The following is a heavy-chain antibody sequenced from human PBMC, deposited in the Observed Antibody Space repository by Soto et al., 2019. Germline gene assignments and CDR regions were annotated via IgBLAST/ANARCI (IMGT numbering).Heavy chain of an antibody. V-gene: IGHV1-24*01. Sequence: QVQLVQSGAEVKKPGASVKVSCKVSGYTLTELSMHWVRQAPGKGLEWMGGFDPEDGETIYAQKFQGRVSMTEDTSTDTAYMELGSLRSEDTAVYYCGTLPITVTTIYCYYGMDVWGRGTTVTVSS. D-gene: IGHD4-4*01. J-gene: IGHJ6*02. CDR3: GTLPITVTTIYCYYGMDV. CDR1: GYTLTELS. CDR2: FDPEDGET.